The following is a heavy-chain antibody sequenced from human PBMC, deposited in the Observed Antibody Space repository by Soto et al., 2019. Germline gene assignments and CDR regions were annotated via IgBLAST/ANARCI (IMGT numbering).Heavy chain of an antibody. V-gene: IGHV3-23*01. CDR1: GFTFSSYA. Sequence: EVQLLESGGGLVQPGGSLRLSCAASGFTFSSYAMSWVRQAPGKGLEWVSAISGSGGSTYYADSVKGRFTISRDNSKNTLYLQMNSLRAEDTAVYYCAKEYCSGGSCYRAVTVHNWFDPWGQGTLVTVSS. D-gene: IGHD2-15*01. J-gene: IGHJ5*02. CDR3: AKEYCSGGSCYRAVTVHNWFDP. CDR2: ISGSGGST.